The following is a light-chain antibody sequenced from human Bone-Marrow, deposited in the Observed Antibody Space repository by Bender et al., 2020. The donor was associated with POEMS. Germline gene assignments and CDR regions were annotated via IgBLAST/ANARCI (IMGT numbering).Light chain of an antibody. CDR2: NVG. CDR3: SSYTGSDSVV. V-gene: IGLV2-14*03. J-gene: IGLJ1*01. Sequence: QSALTQPASVSGSPGQSITISCTGTSSDIGTYKYVSWYQQHPGKVPKLIIYNVGDRPSGVSTRFSGSKSGNTASLTISGLQTDDESDYFCSSYTGSDSVVFGTGTKVTVL. CDR1: SSDIGTYKY.